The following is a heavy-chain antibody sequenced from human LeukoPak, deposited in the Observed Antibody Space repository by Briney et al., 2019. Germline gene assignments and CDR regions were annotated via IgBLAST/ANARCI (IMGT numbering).Heavy chain of an antibody. CDR2: IYNGGAT. V-gene: IGHV3-53*01. CDR3: AREFGSGTFD. CDR1: GFIVSNYY. J-gene: IGHJ4*02. Sequence: PGGSLRLSCAASGFIVSNYYMNWVRQAPGKGLECVSVIYNGGATYYADSVKGRSTISRDNSKNTLYLQMNGLRAEDTAVYFCAREFGSGTFDWGQGTLVTVSS. D-gene: IGHD2-2*01.